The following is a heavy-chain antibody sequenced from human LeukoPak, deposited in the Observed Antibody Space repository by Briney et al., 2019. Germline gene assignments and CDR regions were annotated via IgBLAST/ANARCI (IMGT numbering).Heavy chain of an antibody. CDR3: ATITGYYGSGSYFQYYYYYYGMDV. CDR2: FDPEDGET. Sequence: GASVKVSCKVSGYTLTELSMHWVRQAPGKGLEWMGGFDPEDGETIYAQKFQGRATMTEDTSTDTAYMELSSLRSEDTAVYYCATITGYYGSGSYFQYYYYYYGMDVWGQGTTVTVSS. J-gene: IGHJ6*02. CDR1: GYTLTELS. V-gene: IGHV1-24*01. D-gene: IGHD3-10*01.